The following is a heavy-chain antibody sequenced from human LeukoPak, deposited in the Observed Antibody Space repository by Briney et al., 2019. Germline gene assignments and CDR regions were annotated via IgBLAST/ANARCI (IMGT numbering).Heavy chain of an antibody. CDR1: GFTLSSYT. D-gene: IGHD6-13*01. Sequence: GGSLRLSCAASGFTLSSYTMHWVRQAPGKGLEWVAVISYDGSNKYYADSVKGRFTISRDNSNNTLYLQMNSLRAEDTAVYYCARGPGSFRRDYFDYWGQGTLVTVSS. CDR3: ARGPGSFRRDYFDY. V-gene: IGHV3-30-3*01. CDR2: ISYDGSNK. J-gene: IGHJ4*02.